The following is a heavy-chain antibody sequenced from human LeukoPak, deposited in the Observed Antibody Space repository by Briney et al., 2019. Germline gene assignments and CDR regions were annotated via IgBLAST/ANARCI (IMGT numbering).Heavy chain of an antibody. D-gene: IGHD2-2*01. J-gene: IGHJ3*02. CDR2: IKQDGSEK. Sequence: GGALRLSCAASGFTLSNYWMRWVRQAPGKGLEWVDNIKQDGSEKYYVDSVKGRFAISRDNSKNTLYLQMNSLRAEDTAVYYCANIVVVPAAPDAFDIWGQGTMVTVSS. CDR3: ANIVVVPAAPDAFDI. CDR1: GFTLSNYW. V-gene: IGHV3-7*01.